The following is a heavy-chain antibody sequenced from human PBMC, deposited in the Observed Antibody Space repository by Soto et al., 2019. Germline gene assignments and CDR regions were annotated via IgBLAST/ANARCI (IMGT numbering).Heavy chain of an antibody. V-gene: IGHV1-18*01. CDR2: ISTYNGNT. Sequence: ASVKVSCKASGYTFTSYGISWVRQAPGQGLEWMGWISTYNGNTNYAQKLQGRVTMTTDTSTSTAYMELRSLRSDDTALYYCVILALGKFDFWGQGTTVTVSS. J-gene: IGHJ6*02. CDR3: VILALGKFDF. CDR1: GYTFTSYG. D-gene: IGHD1-26*01.